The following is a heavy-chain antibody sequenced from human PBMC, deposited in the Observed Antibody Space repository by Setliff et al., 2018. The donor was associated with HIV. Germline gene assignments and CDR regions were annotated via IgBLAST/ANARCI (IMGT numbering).Heavy chain of an antibody. V-gene: IGHV7-4-1*02. Sequence: ASVKVSCKVSGGTFSSYGITWVRQAPGQGLEWMGGSNTKTGNPTYAQGLTGQFVFSLDTSISTAYLQISSLKAEDTAVYYCARDQRLFYFDSWGQGTLVTVSS. CDR3: ARDQRLFYFDS. J-gene: IGHJ4*02. CDR2: SNTKTGNP. CDR1: GGTFSSYG.